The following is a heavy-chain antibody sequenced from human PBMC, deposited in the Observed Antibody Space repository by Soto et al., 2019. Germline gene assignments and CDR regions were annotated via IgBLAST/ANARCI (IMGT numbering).Heavy chain of an antibody. J-gene: IGHJ4*02. D-gene: IGHD6-6*01. CDR2: ITGSGGST. Sequence: EVQLLESGGGLVQPGGSLRLSCAASGFTFSSYAMTWVRQASGQGLEWVSTITGSGGSTYYADSVKGRFTISRDNSKNTLYLQMNSLRAEDTAVYYRAKDAGVAARLIDYWGQGTLVTVSS. CDR3: AKDAGVAARLIDY. V-gene: IGHV3-23*01. CDR1: GFTFSSYA.